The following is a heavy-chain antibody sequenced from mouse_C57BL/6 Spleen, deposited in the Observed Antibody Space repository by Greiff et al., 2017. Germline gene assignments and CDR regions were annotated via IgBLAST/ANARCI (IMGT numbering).Heavy chain of an antibody. Sequence: QVQLQQSGAELVRPGASVTLSCKASGYTFTDYEMHWVKQTPVHGLEWIGAIDPETGGTAYNQKFKGKAILTADKSSSTAYMELRSLTSEDSAVYYCTRNYCSSRYFDYWGQGTTLTVSS. D-gene: IGHD1-1*01. CDR3: TRNYCSSRYFDY. J-gene: IGHJ2*01. V-gene: IGHV1-15*01. CDR2: IDPETGGT. CDR1: GYTFTDYE.